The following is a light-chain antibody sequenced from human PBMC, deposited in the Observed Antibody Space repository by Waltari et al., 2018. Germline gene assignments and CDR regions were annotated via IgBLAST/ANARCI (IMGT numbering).Light chain of an antibody. CDR3: LQGISTPLT. CDR1: HSPLRSNVYNY. J-gene: IGKJ1*01. V-gene: IGKV2-28*01. Sequence: VMTQSPPSLPVTPGEPASIPCTSSHSPLRSNVYNYLDWYLQRPGQSPKLLIYLGSNRASGVPDRFSGSGSGTDFTLKISRVEAEDVGVYYCLQGISTPLTFGQGTKVEIK. CDR2: LGS.